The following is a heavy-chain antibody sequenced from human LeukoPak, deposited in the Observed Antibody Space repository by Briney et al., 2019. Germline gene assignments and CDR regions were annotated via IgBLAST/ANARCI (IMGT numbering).Heavy chain of an antibody. CDR3: ARADNYGDYEGNFDY. CDR1: GGSISSYY. D-gene: IGHD4-17*01. J-gene: IGHJ4*02. CDR2: IYYSGST. V-gene: IGHV4-59*01. Sequence: PSETLSLTCTVSGGSISSYYWSWIRQPPGKGLEWIGYIYYSGSTNYNPSLKSRVTISVDTSKNQFSLKLSSVTAADTAVYYCARADNYGDYEGNFDYWGQGTLVTVSS.